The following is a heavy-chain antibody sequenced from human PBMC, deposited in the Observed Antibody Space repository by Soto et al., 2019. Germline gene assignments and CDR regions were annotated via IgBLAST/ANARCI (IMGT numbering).Heavy chain of an antibody. V-gene: IGHV5-51*01. CDR2: IYPSDSDT. CDR3: ARHTTPATGSPY. CDR1: GYSFTSYW. D-gene: IGHD1-26*01. Sequence: GESLKISCKGSGYSFTSYWIGWVRQMPGKGLEWMGIIYPSDSDTRYSPSFQGQVTISVDRSISTAYLQWSSLKASDPAMYYCARHTTPATGSPYWGQGTLVTVSS. J-gene: IGHJ4*02.